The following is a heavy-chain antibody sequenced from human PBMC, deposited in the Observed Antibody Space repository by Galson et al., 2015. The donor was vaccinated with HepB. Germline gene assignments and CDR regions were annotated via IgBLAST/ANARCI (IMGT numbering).Heavy chain of an antibody. CDR1: GFTFSSYW. J-gene: IGHJ4*02. CDR2: INQDGSEK. D-gene: IGHD6-19*01. Sequence: SLRLSCAASGFTFSSYWMSWVRQAPGKGLEWVAKINQDGSEKYYEDSVKGRFTISRDNAKNSLYLQMNSLRVEDTAVYYCARTLGSGDFDYWGQGTLVTVSS. V-gene: IGHV3-7*03. CDR3: ARTLGSGDFDY.